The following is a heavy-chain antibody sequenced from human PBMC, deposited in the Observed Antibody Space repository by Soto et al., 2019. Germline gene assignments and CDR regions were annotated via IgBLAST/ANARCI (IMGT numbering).Heavy chain of an antibody. D-gene: IGHD4-17*01. V-gene: IGHV1-18*01. CDR2: ISTYNGNT. CDR1: GYSFTTSG. CDR3: ARRLYGDYDY. Sequence: QAQLVQSGAEVKEPGASVKVSCKASGYSFTTSGITWVRQAPGQGLEWMGWISTYNGNTNYAQKLQDRVTLTTDTSTRTDYMELRSLRSDDTAVYYCARRLYGDYDYWGQGTLVTVSS. J-gene: IGHJ4*02.